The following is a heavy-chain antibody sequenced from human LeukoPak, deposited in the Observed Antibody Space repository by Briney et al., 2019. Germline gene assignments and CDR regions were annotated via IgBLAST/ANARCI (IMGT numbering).Heavy chain of an antibody. Sequence: GGSLRLSCAASGFTFSSYWMNWARQAPGKGLEWVASINHNGNVNYYVDSVKGRFTISRDNAKNSLYLQMSNLRAEDTAVYYCARVDTAMAPYWYFDLWGRGTLVTVSS. CDR2: INHNGNVN. D-gene: IGHD5-18*01. CDR1: GFTFSSYW. V-gene: IGHV3-7*03. J-gene: IGHJ2*01. CDR3: ARVDTAMAPYWYFDL.